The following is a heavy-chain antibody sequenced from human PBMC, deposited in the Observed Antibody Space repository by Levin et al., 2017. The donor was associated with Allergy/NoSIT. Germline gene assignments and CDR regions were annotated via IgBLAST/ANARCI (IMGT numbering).Heavy chain of an antibody. Sequence: SQTLSLTCAVYGGSFSGYYWSWIRQPPGKGLEWIGEINHSGSTNYNPSLKSRVTISVDTSKNQFSLKLSSVTAADTAVYYCARVRSSSLPLDPWGQGTLVTVSS. CDR1: GGSFSGYY. V-gene: IGHV4-34*01. CDR3: ARVRSSSLPLDP. D-gene: IGHD6-13*01. J-gene: IGHJ5*02. CDR2: INHSGST.